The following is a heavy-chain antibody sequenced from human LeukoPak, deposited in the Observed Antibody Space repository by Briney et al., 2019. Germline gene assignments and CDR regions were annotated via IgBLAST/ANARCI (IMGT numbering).Heavy chain of an antibody. V-gene: IGHV4-30-4*01. Sequence: SETLSLTCTVSGGSISSGDYYWSWIRQPPGKGLEWIAYMYYSGSTYYNPSLKSQVTMSADTSKNQLSLKLSSVTAADTAVYYCARPYYYDSRIDPWGQGILVTVSS. CDR2: MYYSGST. CDR3: ARPYYYDSRIDP. J-gene: IGHJ5*02. D-gene: IGHD3-22*01. CDR1: GGSISSGDYY.